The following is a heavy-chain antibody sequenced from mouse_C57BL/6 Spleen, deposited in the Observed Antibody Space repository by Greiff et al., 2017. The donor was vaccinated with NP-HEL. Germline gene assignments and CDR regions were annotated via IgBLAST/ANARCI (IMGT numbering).Heavy chain of an antibody. V-gene: IGHV2-2*01. CDR2: IWSGGST. J-gene: IGHJ4*01. D-gene: IGHD2-12*01. Sequence: VESSQSLSITCTVSGFSLTSYGVHWVRQSPGKGLEWLGVIWSGGSTDYNAAFISRLSISKDNSKSQVFFKMNSLQADDTAIYYCARGVTTGYYAMDYWGQGTSVTVSS. CDR1: GFSLTSYG. CDR3: ARGVTTGYYAMDY.